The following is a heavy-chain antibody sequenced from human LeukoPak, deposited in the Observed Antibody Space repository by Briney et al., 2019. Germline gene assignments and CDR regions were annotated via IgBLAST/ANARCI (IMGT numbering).Heavy chain of an antibody. CDR3: AREDGYCSGGNCYSYFDS. D-gene: IGHD2-15*01. J-gene: IGHJ4*02. V-gene: IGHV3-23*01. CDR2: ISDSGANT. CDR1: GFTFSTYA. Sequence: GGSLRPSCAASGFTFSTYAMSWVRQAPGKGLEWVSTISDSGANTYYADSVRGRFTTSRDNSKNTLYLQKNSLRAEDTAVYYCAREDGYCSGGNCYSYFDSWGQGTLVTVSS.